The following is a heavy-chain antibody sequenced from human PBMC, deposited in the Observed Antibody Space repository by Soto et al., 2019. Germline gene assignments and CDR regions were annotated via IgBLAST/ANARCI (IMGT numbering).Heavy chain of an antibody. CDR2: VFHTGTT. D-gene: IGHD6-19*01. CDR3: ARSAGWYAVHS. CDR1: GDSVSSPYY. J-gene: IGHJ4*02. Sequence: QVQLQESGPGLVKPSGTLSLTCAVSGDSVSSPYYWCWVRQPPGKGLEWIGEVFHTGTTSYNPSLRSRVAISLDKSNHLFSLDLSYVTAAVTAVYYCARSAGWYAVHSWGPGTLVIVSS. V-gene: IGHV4-4*02.